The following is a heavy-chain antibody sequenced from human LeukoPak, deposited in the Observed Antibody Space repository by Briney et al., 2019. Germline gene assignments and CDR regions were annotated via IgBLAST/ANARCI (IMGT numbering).Heavy chain of an antibody. V-gene: IGHV1-69*05. CDR1: GGTFSSYA. D-gene: IGHD3-22*01. Sequence: ASVKVSCKASGGTFSSYAISWVRQAPGQGLEWMGGIIPIFGTANYAQKLQGRVTMTTDTSTSTAYMEVRSLRSDDTARYYCAREGLDRVGFDYWGQGTLVTVSS. CDR3: AREGLDRVGFDY. CDR2: IIPIFGTA. J-gene: IGHJ4*02.